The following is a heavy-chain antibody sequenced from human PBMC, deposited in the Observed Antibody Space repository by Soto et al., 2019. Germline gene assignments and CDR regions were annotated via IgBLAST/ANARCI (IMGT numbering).Heavy chain of an antibody. CDR2: ISSSSSYI. V-gene: IGHV3-21*01. J-gene: IGHJ5*02. D-gene: IGHD3-3*01. CDR3: ARDEGPYYDFWSGYYMA. Sequence: EGSLRHSCTASGFTFSGYGMNWVRQAPGKGLEWVSSISSSSSYIYYADSVKGRFTISRDNAKNSLYLQMNSLRAEDTAVYYCARDEGPYYDFWSGYYMAWGQGALVTVSS. CDR1: GFTFSGYG.